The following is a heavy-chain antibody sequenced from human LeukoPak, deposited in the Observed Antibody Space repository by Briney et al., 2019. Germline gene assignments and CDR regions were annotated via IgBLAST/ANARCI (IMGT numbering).Heavy chain of an antibody. J-gene: IGHJ4*02. D-gene: IGHD2-15*01. CDR3: ARGGACSGGSCKTIDY. CDR2: IYHSGST. Sequence: SETLSLTCTVSGFSISSGFYWGWIRQSPGKGLEWIGTIYHSGSTYYNPSLKNRVTISVDTSRNQFSLKLSSVTAADTAVYYCARGGACSGGSCKTIDYWGQGTLVTVSS. V-gene: IGHV4-38-2*02. CDR1: GFSISSGFY.